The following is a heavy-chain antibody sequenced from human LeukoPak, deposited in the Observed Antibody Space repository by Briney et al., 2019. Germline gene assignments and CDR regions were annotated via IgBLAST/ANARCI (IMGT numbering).Heavy chain of an antibody. CDR1: GFTFSSYT. Sequence: GGSLRLSCEASGFTFSSYTMPWVRQRPGKGLEWVSTISPSGDITQYADSVRGHFTISRDNSESTLFLQMTSLRAEDTAVYYCARKSSGHYPFDCWGQGALVTVSS. CDR2: ISPSGDIT. D-gene: IGHD3-22*01. V-gene: IGHV3-23*01. J-gene: IGHJ4*02. CDR3: ARKSSGHYPFDC.